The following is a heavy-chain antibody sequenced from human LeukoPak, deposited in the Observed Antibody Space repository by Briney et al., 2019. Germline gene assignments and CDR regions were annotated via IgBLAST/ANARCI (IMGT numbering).Heavy chain of an antibody. CDR3: ARIIGAFGTYRYDS. Sequence: GGSLRLSCEVSGFIFSSYWMSWVRQAPGKGLEWVGNINQEGSERNHGDSVNGRFTVSRDNAENSLYLQMNSLRAEDTAVYYCARIIGAFGTYRYDSWGQGALVSVSS. D-gene: IGHD3-16*02. J-gene: IGHJ4*02. V-gene: IGHV3-7*01. CDR1: GFIFSSYW. CDR2: INQEGSER.